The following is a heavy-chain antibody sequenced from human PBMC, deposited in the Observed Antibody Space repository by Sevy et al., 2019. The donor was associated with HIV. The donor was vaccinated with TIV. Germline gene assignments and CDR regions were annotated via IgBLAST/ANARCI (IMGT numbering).Heavy chain of an antibody. J-gene: IGHJ5*02. CDR2: ISYTGST. D-gene: IGHD2-2*02. CDR1: GASISSHY. V-gene: IGHV4-59*11. Sequence: SETLSLTCTVSGASISSHYWSWIRQPPGKGLEWIGYISYTGSTNYSPSLNSRVTISVDTSKNQFSLKLSSVTAADTAVYYCARMYCSSPGCYITHFDPWGQGTLVTVSS. CDR3: ARMYCSSPGCYITHFDP.